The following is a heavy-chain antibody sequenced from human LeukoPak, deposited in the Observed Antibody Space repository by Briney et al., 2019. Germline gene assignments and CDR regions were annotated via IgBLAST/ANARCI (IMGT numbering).Heavy chain of an antibody. J-gene: IGHJ4*02. CDR2: ISSNGGST. D-gene: IGHD5-18*01. V-gene: IGHV3-64*01. CDR3: AREAPIQLWLRGVEAYFDY. CDR1: GFTFSSYA. Sequence: GGSLRLSCAASGFTFSSYAMHWVRQAPGKGLEYVSAISSNGGSTYYANSVKGRFTISRDNSKNTLYLQMGSLRAEDMAVYYCAREAPIQLWLRGVEAYFDYWGQGTLVTVSS.